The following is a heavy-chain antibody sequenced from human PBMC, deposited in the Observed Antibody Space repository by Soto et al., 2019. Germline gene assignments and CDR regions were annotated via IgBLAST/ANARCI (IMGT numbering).Heavy chain of an antibody. Sequence: SETLSLTCAVYGGSFSGYYWSWIRQPPGKGLEWIGEINHSGSTNYNPSLKSRVTISVDTSKNQFSLKLSSVTAADTAVYYCARVSTWYYGMDVWGQGXTVTVSS. CDR2: INHSGST. CDR3: ARVSTWYYGMDV. V-gene: IGHV4-34*01. CDR1: GGSFSGYY. J-gene: IGHJ6*02. D-gene: IGHD3-3*02.